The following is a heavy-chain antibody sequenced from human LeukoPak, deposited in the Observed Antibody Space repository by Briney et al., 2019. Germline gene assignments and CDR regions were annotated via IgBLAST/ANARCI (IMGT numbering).Heavy chain of an antibody. CDR3: ARDGSGSYFQIGHDAFDI. V-gene: IGHV3-21*01. CDR1: GFTFSSYS. CDR2: ISSSSSYI. Sequence: PGGSLRLSCAASGFTFSSYSMNWVRQAPGKGLEWVSSISSSSSYIYYADSVKGRFTISRDNAKNSLYLQMNSLRAEAPAVYYCARDGSGSYFQIGHDAFDIWGQGTMVTVS. D-gene: IGHD1-26*01. J-gene: IGHJ3*02.